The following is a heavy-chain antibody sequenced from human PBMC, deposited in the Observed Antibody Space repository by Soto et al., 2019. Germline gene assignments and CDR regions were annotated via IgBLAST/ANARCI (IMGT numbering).Heavy chain of an antibody. CDR2: ISSNGVST. CDR3: VKDRVVNY. J-gene: IGHJ4*02. V-gene: IGHV3-64D*06. Sequence: GGSLRLSCSASGLSFNDYAMHWVRQAAGKGPKYVSSISSNGVSTYYADSVKGRFTISRDNSKNTLYLQMNSLRVEDTAVYYCVKDRVVNYWGQGALVTVSS. CDR1: GLSFNDYA.